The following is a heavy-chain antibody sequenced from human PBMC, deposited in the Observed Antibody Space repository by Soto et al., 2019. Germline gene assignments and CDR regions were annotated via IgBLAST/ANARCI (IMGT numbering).Heavy chain of an antibody. CDR2: IYYSGST. J-gene: IGHJ6*02. Sequence: QVQLQESGPGLVKPSQTLSLTCTVSGGSISSGDYYWSWIRQPPGKGLEWIGYIYYSGSTYYNPSPKKRVTISVDTSKNQFSLKLSSVTAADTAVYYCARSPTVTTDYYYYYGMDVWGQGTTVTVSS. D-gene: IGHD4-17*01. V-gene: IGHV4-30-4*01. CDR3: ARSPTVTTDYYYYYGMDV. CDR1: GGSISSGDYY.